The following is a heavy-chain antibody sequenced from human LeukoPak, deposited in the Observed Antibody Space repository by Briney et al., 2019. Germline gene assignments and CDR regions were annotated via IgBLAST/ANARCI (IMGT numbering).Heavy chain of an antibody. D-gene: IGHD3-3*01. V-gene: IGHV3-7*01. Sequence: GGSLRLSCAASGFTFSSYWMSWVRQAPGKGLEWVANIKQDGSEKYYVDSVKGRFTISRDNAKNSLYLQMNSLRAEDTAVYYCARLFGVEYYYYYYMDVWGKGTTVTVSS. CDR3: ARLFGVEYYYYYYMDV. CDR1: GFTFSSYW. CDR2: IKQDGSEK. J-gene: IGHJ6*03.